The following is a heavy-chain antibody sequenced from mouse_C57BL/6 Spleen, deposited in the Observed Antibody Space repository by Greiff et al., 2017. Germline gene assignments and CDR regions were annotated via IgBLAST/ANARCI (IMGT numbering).Heavy chain of an antibody. V-gene: IGHV2-6-1*01. CDR1: GFSLTSYG. CDR2: IWSDGST. Sequence: QVQLKQSGPGLVAPSQSLSITCTVSGFSLTSYGVHWVRQPPGKGLEWLVVIWSDGSTTYNSALKSRLSISKDNSKSQVFLKMNSLQTDDTAMYYCARHNYSNYEDAMDYWGQGTSVTVSS. J-gene: IGHJ4*01. D-gene: IGHD2-5*01. CDR3: ARHNYSNYEDAMDY.